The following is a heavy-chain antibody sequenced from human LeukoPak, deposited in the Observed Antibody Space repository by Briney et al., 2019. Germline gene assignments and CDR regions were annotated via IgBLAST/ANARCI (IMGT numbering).Heavy chain of an antibody. V-gene: IGHV4-31*03. D-gene: IGHD4-4*01. CDR1: GGSISSGGYY. Sequence: SETLSLTCTVSGGSISSGGYYWSWIRQHPGKGLEWIGYIYYSGSTYYNPSLKSRVTISVDTSKDQFSLKLSSVTAADTAVYYCASGLGVTQYFDYWGQGTLVTVSS. J-gene: IGHJ4*02. CDR3: ASGLGVTQYFDY. CDR2: IYYSGST.